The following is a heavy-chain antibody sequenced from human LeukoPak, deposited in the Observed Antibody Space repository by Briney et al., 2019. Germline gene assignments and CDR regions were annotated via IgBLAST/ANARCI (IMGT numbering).Heavy chain of an antibody. CDR2: IYYSGST. J-gene: IGHJ4*02. CDR1: GGSISSYY. CDR3: ARDRYSYLDY. D-gene: IGHD1-26*01. Sequence: SETLSLTCTVSGGSISSYYWSWIRQPPGKGLEWIGYIYYSGSTNYNPSLKSRVTISVDTSKNQFSLKLSSVTAADTAVYYCARDRYSYLDYWGQGTLVTVSS. V-gene: IGHV4-59*01.